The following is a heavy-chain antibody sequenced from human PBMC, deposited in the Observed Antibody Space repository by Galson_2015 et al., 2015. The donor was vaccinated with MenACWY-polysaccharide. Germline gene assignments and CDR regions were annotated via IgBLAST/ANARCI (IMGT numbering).Heavy chain of an antibody. CDR2: MSSSSSCI. D-gene: IGHD3-10*01. CDR1: GFTFSSYT. V-gene: IGHV3-21*01. CDR3: ARAVRITSFDP. Sequence: SLRLSCAASGFTFSSYTMNWVRQAPGKGLEWVSSMSSSSSCIYYADSVKGRFTISRDNAKNSLYLQMNSLKAEDTAVYYCARAVRITSFDPWGQGTLVTVSS. J-gene: IGHJ5*02.